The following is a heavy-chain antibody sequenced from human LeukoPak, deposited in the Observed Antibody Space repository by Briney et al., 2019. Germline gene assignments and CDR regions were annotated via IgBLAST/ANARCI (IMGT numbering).Heavy chain of an antibody. CDR2: IYSGGSI. Sequence: GGSLRLSCAVSDFTVSSNYMTWVRQAPGKGLEWGSVIYSGGSIYYADSVKGRFSISRDISKNTVDLQLNSLRAEDTAVYYCASGKETSMAQGYWGQGTLVTVSS. J-gene: IGHJ4*02. V-gene: IGHV3-53*01. CDR1: DFTVSSNY. CDR3: ASGKETSMAQGY. D-gene: IGHD5-18*01.